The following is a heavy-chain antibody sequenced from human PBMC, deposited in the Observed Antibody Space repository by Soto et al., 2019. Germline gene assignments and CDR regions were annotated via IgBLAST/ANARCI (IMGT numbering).Heavy chain of an antibody. J-gene: IGHJ6*02. Sequence: SVKVSCKASGGTFSSYAISWVRQAPGQGLEWMGEIIPIFGTANYAQKFQGRVTITADESTSTANMEPSSLRSEDTAVTYCPRSLLVYLSSTSCSYYCSYCMNVWGQEPRFTVSS. CDR3: PRSLLVYLSSTSCSYYCSYCMNV. CDR1: GGTFSSYA. D-gene: IGHD2-2*01. V-gene: IGHV1-69*13. CDR2: IIPIFGTA.